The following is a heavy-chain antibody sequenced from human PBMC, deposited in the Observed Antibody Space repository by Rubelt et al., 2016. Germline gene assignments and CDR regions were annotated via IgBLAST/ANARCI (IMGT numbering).Heavy chain of an antibody. CDR2: IYRGGSP. CDR1: GFTFSSYA. V-gene: IGHV3-23*03. CDR3: ARVAGSSGYPFDY. D-gene: IGHD3-22*01. Sequence: EVQLLESGGGLVQPGGSLRLSCAASGFTFSSYAMSWVRQAPGKGLEWVSVIYRGGSPYYGDSVKGRFTISRDNSKKTQYLKMNSLRAGDTAVYYCARVAGSSGYPFDYWGQGTLVTVSS. J-gene: IGHJ4*02.